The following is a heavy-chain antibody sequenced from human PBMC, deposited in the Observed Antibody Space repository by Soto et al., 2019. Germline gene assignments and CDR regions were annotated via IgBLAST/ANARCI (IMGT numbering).Heavy chain of an antibody. CDR1: GFSLSTSGVG. D-gene: IGHD2-2*01. CDR3: AHRPPPDIVLVPAAMPGYFQH. CDR2: IYWDDDK. Sequence: QITLKESGPTLVKPTQTLTLTCTFSGFSLSTSGVGVGWIRQPPGKALEWLALIYWDDDKRYSPSLKSRLTITTVTSINQVVLTMTNMYPVDTATYYCAHRPPPDIVLVPAAMPGYFQHWGQGTLVTVSS. V-gene: IGHV2-5*02. J-gene: IGHJ1*01.